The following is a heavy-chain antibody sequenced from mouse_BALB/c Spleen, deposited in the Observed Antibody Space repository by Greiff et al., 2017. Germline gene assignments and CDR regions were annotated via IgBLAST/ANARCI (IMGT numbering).Heavy chain of an antibody. V-gene: IGHV5-17*02. CDR3: ARRGDYGSSFDY. CDR1: GFTFSSFG. Sequence: EVQLVESGGGLVQPGGSRKLSCAASGFTFSSFGMHWVRQAPEKGLEWVAYISSGSSTIYYADTVKGRFTISRDNPKNTLFLQMTSLRSEDTAMYYCARRGDYGSSFDYWGQGTTLTVSS. J-gene: IGHJ2*01. CDR2: ISSGSSTI. D-gene: IGHD1-1*01.